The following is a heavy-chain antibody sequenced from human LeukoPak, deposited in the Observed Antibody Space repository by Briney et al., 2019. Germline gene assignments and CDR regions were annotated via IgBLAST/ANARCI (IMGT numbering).Heavy chain of an antibody. J-gene: IGHJ4*02. V-gene: IGHV1-2*02. D-gene: IGHD3-3*01. CDR2: INPNSGGT. Sequence: ASVKVSCKASGYTFTGYYMHWVRQAPGQGLEWMGWINPNSGGTNYAQKFQGRATMTRDTSISTAYMELSRLRPDDTAVYYCARGTVLRFLEWLLYPYFDYWGQGTLVTVSS. CDR3: ARGTVLRFLEWLLYPYFDY. CDR1: GYTFTGYY.